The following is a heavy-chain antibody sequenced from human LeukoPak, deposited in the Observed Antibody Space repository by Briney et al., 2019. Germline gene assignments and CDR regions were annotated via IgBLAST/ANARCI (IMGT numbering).Heavy chain of an antibody. CDR2: INPNSGGT. Sequence: ASVKVSCKASGYTFTGYYMHWVRQAPGQGLEWMGWINPNSGGTNYAQKFQGRVTMTRDTSISTAYMELSRLRSDDTAVYYCARSRDYYDSSGYHEGHAFDIWGQGTMVTVSS. CDR1: GYTFTGYY. CDR3: ARSRDYYDSSGYHEGHAFDI. V-gene: IGHV1-2*02. D-gene: IGHD3-22*01. J-gene: IGHJ3*02.